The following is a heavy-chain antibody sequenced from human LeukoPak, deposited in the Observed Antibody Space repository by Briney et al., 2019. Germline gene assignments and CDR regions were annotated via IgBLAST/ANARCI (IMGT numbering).Heavy chain of an antibody. Sequence: SVKVSCKASGGTFSSYAISWVRQAPGQGLEWMGGIIPIFGTANYAQKFQGRVTMTRDMSTSTVYMELSSLRSEDTAVYYCAREVPAGPYYYMDVWGKGTTVTVSS. CDR2: IIPIFGTA. CDR1: GGTFSSYA. V-gene: IGHV1-69*05. CDR3: AREVPAGPYYYMDV. D-gene: IGHD2-2*01. J-gene: IGHJ6*03.